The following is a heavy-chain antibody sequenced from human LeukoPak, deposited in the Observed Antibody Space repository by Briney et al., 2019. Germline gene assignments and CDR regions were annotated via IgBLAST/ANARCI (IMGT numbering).Heavy chain of an antibody. Sequence: GGSLRLSCAASGFIFSSYAMSWVRQAPGKGLEWVSAISGSGDHTYYADSVKGRFTISRDNSKNTLYLQMNSLRAEDTAVYYCARDILTGSYYFDYWGQGTLVTVSS. V-gene: IGHV3-23*01. CDR2: ISGSGDHT. D-gene: IGHD3-9*01. CDR1: GFIFSSYA. J-gene: IGHJ4*02. CDR3: ARDILTGSYYFDY.